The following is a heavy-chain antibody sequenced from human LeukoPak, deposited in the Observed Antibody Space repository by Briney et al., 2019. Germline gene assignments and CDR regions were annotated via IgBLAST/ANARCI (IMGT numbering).Heavy chain of an antibody. CDR1: GDSITSNY. CDR3: ARDVGDERRGGYFDY. D-gene: IGHD1-1*01. V-gene: IGHV4-4*07. CDR2: LYFTGVT. Sequence: PSETLSLTCSVSGDSITSNYGNWIRQPAGKGLEFIWRLYFTGVTNSNPSLASRLTMSADTSKNHFSLHLRSVTAADTAVYYCARDVGDERRGGYFDYWGEGILVSVSS. J-gene: IGHJ4*02.